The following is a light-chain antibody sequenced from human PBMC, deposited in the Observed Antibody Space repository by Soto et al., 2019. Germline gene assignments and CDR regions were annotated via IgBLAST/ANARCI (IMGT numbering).Light chain of an antibody. Sequence: DIVMTHSQDSLAVSLGERATINCKSSQSVLYSSNNKNYLAWYQQKPRQPPKLLIYWASTRESGVPDRFSGSGSGTDFTLTISSLQAEDVAVYYCQQYYNTPLTFGGGTKVDI. CDR3: QQYYNTPLT. CDR1: QSVLYSSNNKNY. J-gene: IGKJ4*01. V-gene: IGKV4-1*01. CDR2: WAS.